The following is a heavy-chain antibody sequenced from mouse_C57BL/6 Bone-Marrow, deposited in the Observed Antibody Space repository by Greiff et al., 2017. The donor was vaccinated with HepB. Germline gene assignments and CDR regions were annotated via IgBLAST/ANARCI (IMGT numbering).Heavy chain of an antibody. CDR3: AKGLLLFDY. D-gene: IGHD1-1*01. J-gene: IGHJ2*01. Sequence: VQGVESGPGLVAPSQSLSITCTVSGFSLTSYGVSWVRQNPGKGLEWLGVIWGDGSTNYHSALIARLSIRKDNSKSQVFLKLNSLQTDDTATYYCAKGLLLFDYWGQGTTLTVSS. CDR1: GFSLTSYG. V-gene: IGHV2-3*01. CDR2: IWGDGST.